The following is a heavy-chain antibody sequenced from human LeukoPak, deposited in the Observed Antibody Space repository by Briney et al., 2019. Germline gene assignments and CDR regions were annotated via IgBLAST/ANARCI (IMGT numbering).Heavy chain of an antibody. J-gene: IGHJ3*02. CDR2: IKQDGSEK. Sequence: GGSLRLSCAASEFTLSSYWMAWVRQAPGKGLAWVANIKQDGSEKYHVDSVKGRFTISRDNARNSLYLQMNNLRAEDTAIFYCARVNPLMAPGAFDIWGQGTMVAVSS. CDR3: ARVNPLMAPGAFDI. CDR1: EFTLSSYW. D-gene: IGHD2-8*01. V-gene: IGHV3-7*01.